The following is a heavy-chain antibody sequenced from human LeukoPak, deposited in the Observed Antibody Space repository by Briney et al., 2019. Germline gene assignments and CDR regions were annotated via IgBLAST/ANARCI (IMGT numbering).Heavy chain of an antibody. CDR2: IIPIFGTA. Sequence: SVKVSCKASGGTFSSYAISWVRQAPGQGLEWMGGIIPIFGTANYAQKFQGRVAITADKSTSTAYMELRSLRSDDTAVYYCARGRVEVVVVPANNWFDPWGQGTLVTVSS. CDR1: GGTFSSYA. V-gene: IGHV1-69*06. D-gene: IGHD2-2*01. CDR3: ARGRVEVVVVPANNWFDP. J-gene: IGHJ5*02.